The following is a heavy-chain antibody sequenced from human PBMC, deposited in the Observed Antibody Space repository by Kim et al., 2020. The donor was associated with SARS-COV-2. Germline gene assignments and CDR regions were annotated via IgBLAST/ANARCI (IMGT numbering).Heavy chain of an antibody. J-gene: IGHJ6*02. D-gene: IGHD2-15*01. CDR2: ISPYNGNT. Sequence: ASVKVSCKASGYTFGSYGVNWVRQAPGQGLEWMGWISPYNGNTNYAQKLQDRVTMTTETSTRPAYMELKSLRSDDTAVYYCARGGGSPYYYCGMDVWGQGTTVTVSS. CDR3: ARGGGSPYYYCGMDV. V-gene: IGHV1-18*01. CDR1: GYTFGSYG.